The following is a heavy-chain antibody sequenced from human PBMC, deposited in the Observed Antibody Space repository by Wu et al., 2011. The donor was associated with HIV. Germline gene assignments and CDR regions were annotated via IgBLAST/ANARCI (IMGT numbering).Heavy chain of an antibody. Sequence: QVQLVQSGAEVKKPGASVKVSCKASGYTFTAYYMHWLRQAPGQGLEWMGWINPHSGGTNFAQKFQGRVTMTRDTSITTAYMELSRLRSDDTAVYYCARGFYSQADYWGQGTLVTVSS. V-gene: IGHV1-2*02. CDR2: INPHSGGT. J-gene: IGHJ4*02. D-gene: IGHD2-15*01. CDR3: ARGFYSQADY. CDR1: GYTFTAYY.